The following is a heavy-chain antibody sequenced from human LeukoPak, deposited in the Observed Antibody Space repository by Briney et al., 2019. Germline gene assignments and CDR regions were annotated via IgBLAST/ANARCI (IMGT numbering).Heavy chain of an antibody. CDR2: ISAYNGNT. D-gene: IGHD3-22*01. V-gene: IGHV1-18*01. Sequence: ASVTVSCKASGYTFTSYGISWVRQAPGQGLEWMGWISAYNGNTNYAQRLQGRVTMTTDTSTSTAYMELRSLRSDDTAVYYCARGDYYDSSAAFDIWGQGTMVTVSS. CDR1: GYTFTSYG. CDR3: ARGDYYDSSAAFDI. J-gene: IGHJ3*02.